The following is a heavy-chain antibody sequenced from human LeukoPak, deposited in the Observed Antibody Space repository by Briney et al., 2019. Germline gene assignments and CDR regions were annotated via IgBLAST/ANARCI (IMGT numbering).Heavy chain of an antibody. CDR1: GFTFSSYA. J-gene: IGHJ4*02. Sequence: GGSLRLSCAVSGFTFSSYAMSWVRQALGKGLEWVSAIDSSGSYTWYDDSVKGRFTISRDNFKNTVYLQMNSLRAEDTAVYYCARGRQNYGDYPYWGQGTLVTVSS. CDR2: IDSSGSYT. D-gene: IGHD4-17*01. V-gene: IGHV3-23*05. CDR3: ARGRQNYGDYPY.